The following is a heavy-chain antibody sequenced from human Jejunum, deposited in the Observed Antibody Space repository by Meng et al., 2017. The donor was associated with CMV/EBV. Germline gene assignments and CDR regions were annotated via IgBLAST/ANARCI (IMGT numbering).Heavy chain of an antibody. CDR2: IKQDASEK. D-gene: IGHD2-15*01. J-gene: IGHJ4*02. CDR3: ARGPSGGNSLGY. Sequence: AASGFTFSSYWMSWVRQAPGKGLEWVADIKQDASEKDYVDSVKGRFTISRDNAKNSLYLQMDSLRVEDTAVYYCARGPSGGNSLGYWGQGTLVTVSS. V-gene: IGHV3-7*01. CDR1: GFTFSSYW.